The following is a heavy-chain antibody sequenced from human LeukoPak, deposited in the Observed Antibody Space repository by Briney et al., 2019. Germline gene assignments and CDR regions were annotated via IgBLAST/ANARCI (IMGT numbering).Heavy chain of an antibody. CDR1: GGSISSHY. CDR2: IYYSGST. J-gene: IGHJ4*02. CDR3: ARYVSRRFWSGYYTAYFDY. Sequence: SETLSLTCTVSGGSISSHYWSWIRQPPGKGLEWIGYIYYSGSTNYNPSLKSRVTISVDTSKNQFSLKLSSVTAADTAVYYCARYVSRRFWSGYYTAYFDYWGQGTLVNVSS. V-gene: IGHV4-59*11. D-gene: IGHD3-3*01.